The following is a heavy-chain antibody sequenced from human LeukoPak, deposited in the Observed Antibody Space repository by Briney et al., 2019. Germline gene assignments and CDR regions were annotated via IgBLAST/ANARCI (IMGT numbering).Heavy chain of an antibody. D-gene: IGHD2-2*01. J-gene: IGHJ4*02. Sequence: SETLSLTCTVSGGSISSSSYYWGWIRQPPGKGLEWIGSIYYSGSTYYNPSLKSRVTISVDTSKNQFSLKLSSVTAADTAVYYCASWKYQLPTYWGQGTLVTVSS. CDR3: ASWKYQLPTY. CDR1: GGSISSSSYY. CDR2: IYYSGST. V-gene: IGHV4-39*01.